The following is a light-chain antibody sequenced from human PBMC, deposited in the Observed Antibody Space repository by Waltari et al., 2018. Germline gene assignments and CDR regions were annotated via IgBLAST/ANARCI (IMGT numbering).Light chain of an antibody. J-gene: IGKJ4*01. CDR2: DTS. V-gene: IGKV3-11*01. Sequence: DIVLTQPPAILSLSPGERSSLSCRASQSVTNYLAWYQQKPGQAPRLLSYDTSNRATGIPARFSGSGFGTDFTRTISSLEPEDFAVYYCQQRRDWPLTFGGGTKVEIK. CDR3: QQRRDWPLT. CDR1: QSVTNY.